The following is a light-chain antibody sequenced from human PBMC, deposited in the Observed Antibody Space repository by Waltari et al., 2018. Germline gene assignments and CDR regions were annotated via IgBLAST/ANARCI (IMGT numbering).Light chain of an antibody. CDR1: QSLVHSDGNTH. CDR2: RVS. CDR3: MQGTHWPYT. J-gene: IGKJ2*01. Sequence: VVMTQSPLSLPVPLGQPASISCKSSQSLVHSDGNTHLNWFHQRPGQSPRRLIYRVSNRDPGVPDRFSGGGSGTDFTLKISRVEAEDVGVYYCMQGTHWPYTFGQGTRLDIK. V-gene: IGKV2-30*02.